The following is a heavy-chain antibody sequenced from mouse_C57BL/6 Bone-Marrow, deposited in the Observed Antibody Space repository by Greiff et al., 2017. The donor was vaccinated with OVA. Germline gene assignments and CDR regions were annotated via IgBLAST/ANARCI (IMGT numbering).Heavy chain of an antibody. V-gene: IGHV1-64*01. J-gene: IGHJ3*01. CDR2: IHPNSGST. Sequence: QVQLQQPGAELVKPGASVKLSCKASGYTFTSYWMHWVKQRPGQGLEWIGMIHPNSGSTNYNEKFKSKATLTVDKSSSTAYMQLSSLTSEDSAVYYGARWLGYDYDAWFAYWGQGTLVTVSA. CDR1: GYTFTSYW. CDR3: ARWLGYDYDAWFAY. D-gene: IGHD2-4*01.